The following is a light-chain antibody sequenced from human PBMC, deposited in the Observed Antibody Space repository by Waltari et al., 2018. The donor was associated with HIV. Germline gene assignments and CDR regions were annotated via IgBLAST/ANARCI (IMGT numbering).Light chain of an antibody. CDR3: CSYAGSSTSVV. CDR1: SSSVGSYNF. J-gene: IGLJ2*01. CDR2: EVN. Sequence: QSALTQSASVSGSPGQSITISCTGTSSSVGSYNFVLWYQHHPGKAPKLMIYEVNKRPSGVSNRFSGSKSGNTASLTISGLQAEDEADYYCCSYAGSSTSVVFGGGTKLTVL. V-gene: IGLV2-23*02.